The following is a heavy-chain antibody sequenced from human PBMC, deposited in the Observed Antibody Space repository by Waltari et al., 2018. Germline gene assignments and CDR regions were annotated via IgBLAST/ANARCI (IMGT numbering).Heavy chain of an antibody. CDR1: NYSITSGYF. CDR2: IYHTGAT. J-gene: IGHJ5*02. V-gene: IGHV4-38-2*02. CDR3: ARDKGCYDVLPGRGWFDP. D-gene: IGHD3-9*01. Sequence: QVQLQESGPGLVKPSETLSLTCTVSNYSITSGYFWGWIRQSPGKGLEWIGSIYHTGATYFNRSLRSRGTISIDTSKKQFSLRRRSVTAADTGVYFCARDKGCYDVLPGRGWFDPWGQGTLVTVSS.